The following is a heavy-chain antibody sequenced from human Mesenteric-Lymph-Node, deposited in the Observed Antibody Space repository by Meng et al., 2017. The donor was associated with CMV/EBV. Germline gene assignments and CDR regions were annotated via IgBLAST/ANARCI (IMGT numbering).Heavy chain of an antibody. CDR2: IIPIFGTA. V-gene: IGHV1-69*05. Sequence: TCSSYAISGGRQAEGQGLGWMGEIIPIFGTANYAQKVQGRVTITTDESTSTAYMELSSLRSEDTAVYYWAIVNRYSGYGYYYGMDVWGQGTTVTVSS. D-gene: IGHD5-12*01. CDR1: TCSSYA. CDR3: AIVNRYSGYGYYYGMDV. J-gene: IGHJ6*02.